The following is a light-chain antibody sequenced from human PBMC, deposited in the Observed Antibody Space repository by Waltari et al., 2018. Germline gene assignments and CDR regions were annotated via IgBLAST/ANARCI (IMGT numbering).Light chain of an antibody. CDR1: KDIRKN. Sequence: IQMTQSPSSLSASIGDRVTITCRASKDIRKNLSWFQERPGKAPKLLIYDASNLEAGVPSRFSGTGSGTDFSLTIISLQPEDSATYYCQHYNNLPYTFSRGTKLQIK. V-gene: IGKV1-33*01. J-gene: IGKJ2*01. CDR3: QHYNNLPYT. CDR2: DAS.